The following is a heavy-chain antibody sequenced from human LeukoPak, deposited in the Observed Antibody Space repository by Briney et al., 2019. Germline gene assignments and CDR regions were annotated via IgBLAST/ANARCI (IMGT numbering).Heavy chain of an antibody. V-gene: IGHV3-23*01. Sequence: GGSLRLSCAASGVTFNNHAMIWVRQAPGKGLEWVSSISGSGAMTYYGDSVKGRFTISRDNAMDTLYLQMNSLRADDTAVYYCARDLYRIVVVPHYFDYWGQGTLVTVSS. CDR3: ARDLYRIVVVPHYFDY. D-gene: IGHD3-22*01. CDR2: ISGSGAMT. J-gene: IGHJ4*02. CDR1: GVTFNNHA.